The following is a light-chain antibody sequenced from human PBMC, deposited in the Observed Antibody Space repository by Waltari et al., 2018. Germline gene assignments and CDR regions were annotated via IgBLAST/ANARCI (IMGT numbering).Light chain of an antibody. V-gene: IGKV1-39*01. CDR1: QSISTY. CDR2: GAS. J-gene: IGKJ1*01. CDR3: QHSYNTPRT. Sequence: DIQMTQSPSSLSASVGDTVSITCRASQSISTYLNWYQKKPGKAPELLIYGASKLQSGVPPRFSGSGSGAEFTLTINSLQPEDFATHYCQHSYNTPRTFGQGTKVEIK.